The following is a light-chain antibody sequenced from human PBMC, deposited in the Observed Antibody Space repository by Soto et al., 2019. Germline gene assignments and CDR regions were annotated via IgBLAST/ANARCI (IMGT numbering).Light chain of an antibody. Sequence: VMTQSPATLAVSPGERATLSRXASQSVSTNLAWYQQRPGQAPRLIISGAYTRATGIPARFSGSGSGTEFTLTISSLQSEDFAIYYCQQFNKWPRTFGQGTKVDIK. CDR2: GAY. J-gene: IGKJ1*01. CDR1: QSVSTN. CDR3: QQFNKWPRT. V-gene: IGKV3-15*01.